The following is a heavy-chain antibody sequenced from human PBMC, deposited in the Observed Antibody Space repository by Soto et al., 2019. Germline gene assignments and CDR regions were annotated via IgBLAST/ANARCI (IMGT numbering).Heavy chain of an antibody. Sequence: VQLQEPGPGLVKPSETLSLTCTVSGGSISSYYWCCIRQPAGKGLVCIGRIYTSGSTNYNPSLKSRVTMSVDTSKNQFSLKLSSVTAADTAVSYCAREGDFWSGYSSYNWFDPWGQGTLVTVSS. V-gene: IGHV4-4*07. CDR1: GGSISSYY. CDR3: AREGDFWSGYSSYNWFDP. D-gene: IGHD3-3*01. J-gene: IGHJ5*02. CDR2: IYTSGST.